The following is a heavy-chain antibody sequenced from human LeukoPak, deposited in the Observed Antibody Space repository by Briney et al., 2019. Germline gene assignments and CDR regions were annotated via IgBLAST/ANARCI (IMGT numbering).Heavy chain of an antibody. J-gene: IGHJ4*02. D-gene: IGHD3-9*01. Sequence: PGGSLRLSCAASGFTFSSYGMHWVRQAPGKGLEWVAFIRYDGSNKYYADSVKGRFTSSRDNSKNTLYLQMNSLRAEDTAVYYCAKGPRVAGYPAPHFDYWGQGTLVTVSS. CDR2: IRYDGSNK. V-gene: IGHV3-30*02. CDR1: GFTFSSYG. CDR3: AKGPRVAGYPAPHFDY.